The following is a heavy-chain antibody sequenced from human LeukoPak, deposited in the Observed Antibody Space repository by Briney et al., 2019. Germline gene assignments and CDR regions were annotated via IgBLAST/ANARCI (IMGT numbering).Heavy chain of an antibody. J-gene: IGHJ4*02. Sequence: GGSLRLSCAASGFTVSSNYMSWVRQAPGKGLEWVSVIYSGGSTYYADSVKGRFTISRDNSKNTLYLQMNSLRAEDTAVYYCARDQYDFWSGYYNYWGQGTLVTVSS. CDR1: GFTVSSNY. D-gene: IGHD3-3*01. V-gene: IGHV3-66*02. CDR2: IYSGGST. CDR3: ARDQYDFWSGYYNY.